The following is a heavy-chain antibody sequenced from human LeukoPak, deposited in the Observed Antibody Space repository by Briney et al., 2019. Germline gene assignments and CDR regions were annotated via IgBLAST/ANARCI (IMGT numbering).Heavy chain of an antibody. CDR2: IYYSGST. Sequence: PETLSLTCTVSGGSISGFYWSWIRQPPGKGLEWIGYIYYSGSTNYHPSLKSRVTILLDTSKNQFSLRLSSVTAADTAVYYCARDRCSGGSCYSDYWGQGTLVTVSS. J-gene: IGHJ4*02. D-gene: IGHD2-15*01. CDR1: GGSISGFY. CDR3: ARDRCSGGSCYSDY. V-gene: IGHV4-59*01.